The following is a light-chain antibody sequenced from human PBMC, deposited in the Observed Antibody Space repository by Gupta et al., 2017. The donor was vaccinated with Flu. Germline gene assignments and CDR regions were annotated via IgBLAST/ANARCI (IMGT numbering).Light chain of an antibody. J-gene: IGKJ2*01. CDR3: MHALQTST. CDR2: LGS. Sequence: IVMTQSPLSLPVTPGEPDSLSCRSSQSLLQSNGDNDVDWYLQRPGQSPQLLIHLGSNRASRVPGRFSGSGSGTDFILNISRVDADDVGVYYCMHALQTSTLGEGTKLEIK. V-gene: IGKV2-28*01. CDR1: QSLLQSNGDND.